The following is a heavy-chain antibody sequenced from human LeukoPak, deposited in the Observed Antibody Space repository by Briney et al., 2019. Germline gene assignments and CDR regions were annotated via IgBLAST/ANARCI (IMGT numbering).Heavy chain of an antibody. CDR1: GFTFSRYW. Sequence: GGSLRLSCAASGFTFSRYWMSWVRQAPGKGLEWVANIKQDGSEKDYVDSAKGRFTISRDNAKNSLYLQMNGLTAEDTAVYYCARESFAARWDWGQGTLVTVSS. CDR3: ARESFAARWD. D-gene: IGHD6-6*01. CDR2: IKQDGSEK. J-gene: IGHJ4*02. V-gene: IGHV3-7*01.